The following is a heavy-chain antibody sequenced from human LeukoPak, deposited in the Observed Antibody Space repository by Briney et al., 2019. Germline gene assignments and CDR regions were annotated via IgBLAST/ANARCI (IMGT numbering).Heavy chain of an antibody. D-gene: IGHD1-26*01. V-gene: IGHV4-59*01. Sequence: SETLSLTCTVSGGPISSYYWRWIRQPAAKGLVWIGYVYYSGTTSYNPSLRGRVTIPVDTSKNQFSLKLSSVTAADTAVYYCARGATAWVHFDYWGQGALVTVSS. CDR1: GGPISSYY. CDR2: VYYSGTT. CDR3: ARGATAWVHFDY. J-gene: IGHJ4*02.